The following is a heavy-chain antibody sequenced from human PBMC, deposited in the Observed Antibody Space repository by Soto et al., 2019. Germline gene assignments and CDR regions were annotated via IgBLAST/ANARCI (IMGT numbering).Heavy chain of an antibody. Sequence: PGESLKISCKGFGYSFTSYWISWVRQMPGKGLEWMGRIDPSDSYTNYSPSFQGHVTISADKSISTAYLQWSSLKASDTAMYYCARHHCSSTSCYYYYGMDVWGQATTVTVSS. J-gene: IGHJ6*02. CDR2: IDPSDSYT. CDR1: GYSFTSYW. D-gene: IGHD2-2*01. V-gene: IGHV5-10-1*01. CDR3: ARHHCSSTSCYYYYGMDV.